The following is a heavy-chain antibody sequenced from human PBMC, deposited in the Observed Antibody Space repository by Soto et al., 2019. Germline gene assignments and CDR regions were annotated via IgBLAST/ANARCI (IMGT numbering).Heavy chain of an antibody. CDR2: LSSDGGNT. V-gene: IGHV3-64*02. Sequence: EVQLVESGEGLVQPGGSLRLSCAASGFIFSNYAMHWVRQAPGKGLQYVSGLSSDGGNTYYADSVKGRFTISRDKSKNTVYLQMGSLRAEDTAVYYCARGEDDGDMWGGGYLDSWGQGTLVTVSS. D-gene: IGHD2-21*02. CDR3: ARGEDDGDMWGGGYLDS. CDR1: GFIFSNYA. J-gene: IGHJ4*02.